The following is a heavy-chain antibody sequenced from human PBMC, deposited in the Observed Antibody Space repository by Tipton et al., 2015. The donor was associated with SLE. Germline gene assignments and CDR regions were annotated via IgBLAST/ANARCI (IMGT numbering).Heavy chain of an antibody. V-gene: IGHV4-59*11. CDR3: ARVPAGYYYYMDV. D-gene: IGHD2-2*01. Sequence: TLSLTCTVSGGSFNTHYWSWIRQPPGKVLEWIGYIYYSGSTNYNPSLKSRVTISVDTSKNKFSLKLSSVTAADTAVYYCARVPAGYYYYMDVWGKVTTVTFSS. CDR2: IYYSGST. CDR1: GGSFNTHY. J-gene: IGHJ6*03.